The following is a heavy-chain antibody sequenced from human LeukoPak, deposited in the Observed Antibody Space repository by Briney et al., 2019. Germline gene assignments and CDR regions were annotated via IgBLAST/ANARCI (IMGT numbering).Heavy chain of an antibody. CDR3: ARQALTIFGVVTSNWFDP. CDR2: IYHSGST. D-gene: IGHD3-3*01. Sequence: SETLSLTCAVSGYSISSGYYWGWIRQPPGKGLEWIGSIYHSGSTYYNPSLKSRVTISVDTSKNQFSLKLSSVTAADTAVYYCARQALTIFGVVTSNWFDPWGQGTLVTVSS. J-gene: IGHJ5*02. CDR1: GYSISSGYY. V-gene: IGHV4-38-2*01.